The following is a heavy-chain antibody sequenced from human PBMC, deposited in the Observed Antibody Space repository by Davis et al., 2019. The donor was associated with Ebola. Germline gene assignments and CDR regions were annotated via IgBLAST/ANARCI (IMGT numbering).Heavy chain of an antibody. V-gene: IGHV3-30*03. CDR3: ATTPQYSSGQNKPFDY. D-gene: IGHD6-19*01. CDR1: GFTFSSYG. Sequence: GGSLRLSCAASGFTFSSYGMPWVRQAPGKGLEWVAVISYDGSNKYYADPVKGRFTISRDNSKNTLYLQMNSLRAEDTAVYYCATTPQYSSGQNKPFDYWGQGTLVTVSS. CDR2: ISYDGSNK. J-gene: IGHJ4*02.